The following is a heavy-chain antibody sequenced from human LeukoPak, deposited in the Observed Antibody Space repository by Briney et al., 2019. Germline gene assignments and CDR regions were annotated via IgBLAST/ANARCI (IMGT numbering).Heavy chain of an antibody. V-gene: IGHV3-23*01. CDR2: IRGSGVRN. J-gene: IGHJ3*02. CDR3: AKGSREWELIDAFDI. D-gene: IGHD1-26*01. CDR1: GFTFNNYG. Sequence: PGGSLRLSCAASGFTFNNYGMSWVRQAPGKGLEWVAGIRGSGVRNDYADSVKGRFTISRDNAKNTLYLQMNSLRAEDTAVYYCAKGSREWELIDAFDIWGQGTMVTVSS.